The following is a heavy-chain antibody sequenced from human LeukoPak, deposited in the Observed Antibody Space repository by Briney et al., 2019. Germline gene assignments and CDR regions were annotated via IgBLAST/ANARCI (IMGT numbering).Heavy chain of an antibody. V-gene: IGHV4-39*01. CDR3: ARLYSYGYPYYDYMDV. CDR2: IYYSGST. Sequence: PSETLSLTCTVSGGSISSSSYYWGWIRQPPGKGLEWIGSIYYSGSTYYNPSLKSRVTISVDTSKNQFSLKLSSVTAADTAVYYCARLYSYGYPYYDYMDVWGKGTTVTVSS. D-gene: IGHD5-18*01. J-gene: IGHJ6*03. CDR1: GGSISSSSYY.